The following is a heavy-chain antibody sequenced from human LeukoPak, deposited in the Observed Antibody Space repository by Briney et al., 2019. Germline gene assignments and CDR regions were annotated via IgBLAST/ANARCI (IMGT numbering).Heavy chain of an antibody. V-gene: IGHV5-51*01. CDR3: ARQYSGTYYRSFDY. J-gene: IGHJ4*02. CDR1: GYNFTNYW. CDR2: IYPGDSDT. D-gene: IGHD3-10*01. Sequence: GESLKISCKGSGYNFTNYWIGWVRQMPGKGLEWMGVIYPGDSDTRYSPSFQGQVTISADKSISTAYLQWSSLKASDTATYYCARQYSGTYYRSFDYWGQGTLVTVSS.